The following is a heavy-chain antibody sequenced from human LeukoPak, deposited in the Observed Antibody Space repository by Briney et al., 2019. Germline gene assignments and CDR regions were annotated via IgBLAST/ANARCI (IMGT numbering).Heavy chain of an antibody. Sequence: GGSLRLSCAASGFTFSSDSMNWVREAPGKGLEWVSSISSSSSYIYYADSVKGRFTISRDNAKNSLYLQMNSLRAEDTAVYYCARMDYGDSEYYFDYWGQGTLVTVSS. CDR1: GFTFSSDS. V-gene: IGHV3-21*01. CDR2: ISSSSSYI. CDR3: ARMDYGDSEYYFDY. J-gene: IGHJ4*02. D-gene: IGHD4-17*01.